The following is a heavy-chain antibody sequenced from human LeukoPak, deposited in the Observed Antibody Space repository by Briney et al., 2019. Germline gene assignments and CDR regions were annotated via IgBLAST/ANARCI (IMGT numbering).Heavy chain of an antibody. CDR2: ISGSGGST. J-gene: IGHJ6*02. D-gene: IGHD6-19*01. CDR3: AKRVAVAGTGKYGMDV. CDR1: GFTFSSYA. V-gene: IGHV3-23*01. Sequence: GGSLRLSCAASGFTFSSYAMSWVRQAPGKGLEWVSAISGSGGSTYYADSVKGRFTISRDNSKNTLYLQMNSLRAEDTAVYYCAKRVAVAGTGKYGMDVWGQGTTVTVSS.